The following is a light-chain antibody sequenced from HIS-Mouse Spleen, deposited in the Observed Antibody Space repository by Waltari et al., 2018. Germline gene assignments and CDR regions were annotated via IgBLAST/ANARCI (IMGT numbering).Light chain of an antibody. J-gene: IGLJ3*02. CDR3: CSYAGSSTWV. CDR1: SSDVGSYNL. CDR2: EGS. Sequence: QSALPQPASGSGSPGQSITISCTGTSSDVGSYNLVSWYQQHPGKAPKFMIYEGSKRPSGVSNRFSGSKSGNTASLTISGLQAEDEADYYCCSYAGSSTWVFGGGTKLTVL. V-gene: IGLV2-23*01.